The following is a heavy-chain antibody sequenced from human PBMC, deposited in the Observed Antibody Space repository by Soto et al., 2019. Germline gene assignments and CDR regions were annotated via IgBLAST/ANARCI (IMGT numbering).Heavy chain of an antibody. V-gene: IGHV1-69*12. CDR3: ARFRHIVVVTDTDLGGHYYYGMDV. J-gene: IGHJ6*02. CDR1: GGTFSSYA. CDR2: IIPIFGTA. D-gene: IGHD2-21*02. Sequence: QVQLVQSGAEVKKPGSSVKVSCKASGGTFSSYAISWVRQAPGQGLEWMGGIIPIFGTANYAQKFQGRVTITADESTSTAYMELSSLRSEDTAVYYCARFRHIVVVTDTDLGGHYYYGMDVWGQGTTVTVSS.